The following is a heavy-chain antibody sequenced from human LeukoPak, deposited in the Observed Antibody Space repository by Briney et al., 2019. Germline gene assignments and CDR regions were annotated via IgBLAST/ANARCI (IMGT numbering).Heavy chain of an antibody. D-gene: IGHD2-15*01. CDR2: IRYDGSNK. CDR1: GFTFSSYG. Sequence: AGGSLRLSCAASGFTFSSYGMHWVRQAPGKGLEWVAFIRYDGSNKYYADSVKGRFTISRDNSKNTLYLQMNSLRAEDTAVYYCARVWCSGGSCYSFSYSGRFDPWGQGTLVTVSS. J-gene: IGHJ5*02. V-gene: IGHV3-30*02. CDR3: ARVWCSGGSCYSFSYSGRFDP.